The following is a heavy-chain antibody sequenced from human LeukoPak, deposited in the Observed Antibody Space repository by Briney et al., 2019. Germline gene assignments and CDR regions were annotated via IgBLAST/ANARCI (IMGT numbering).Heavy chain of an antibody. J-gene: IGHJ4*02. V-gene: IGHV3-9*01. D-gene: IGHD3-10*01. Sequence: GRSLRLSCAASGFTFDDYAMHWVRQAPGKGLEWVSGISWNSGSIGYADSVKGRFTISRDNAKNSLYLQMNSLRAEDTAVYYCARGFQGTPVSDWGQGTLVTVSS. CDR3: ARGFQGTPVSD. CDR2: ISWNSGSI. CDR1: GFTFDDYA.